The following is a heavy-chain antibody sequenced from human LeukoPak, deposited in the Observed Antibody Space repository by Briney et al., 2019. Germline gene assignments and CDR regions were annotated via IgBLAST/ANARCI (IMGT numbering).Heavy chain of an antibody. CDR3: DGYSSGWPHG. CDR1: GFSFSSYP. J-gene: IGHJ4*02. V-gene: IGHV3-74*01. CDR2: INSDGSWT. Sequence: RAGGSLRLSCVASGFSFSSYPMHWVRQVPGKGLVWVSHINSDGSWTSYADSVKGRFTISRDNSKNTLYLQMNSLRAEDTAVYYCDGYSSGWPHGGGQGTLVTVSS. D-gene: IGHD6-19*01.